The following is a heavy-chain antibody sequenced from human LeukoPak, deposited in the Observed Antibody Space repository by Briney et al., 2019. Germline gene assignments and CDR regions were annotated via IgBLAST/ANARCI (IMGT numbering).Heavy chain of an antibody. CDR1: GFTFSSYW. CDR2: IKQDGSEK. CDR3: ARDRLDPTSYYDFWSGYRRSWFDP. Sequence: QSGGSLRLSCAASGFTFSSYWMRWVRQAPGKGLEWVANIKQDGSEKYYVDSVKGRFTISRDNAKNSLYLQMNSLRAEDTAVYYCARDRLDPTSYYDFWSGYRRSWFDPWGQGTLVTVSS. V-gene: IGHV3-7*01. D-gene: IGHD3-3*01. J-gene: IGHJ5*02.